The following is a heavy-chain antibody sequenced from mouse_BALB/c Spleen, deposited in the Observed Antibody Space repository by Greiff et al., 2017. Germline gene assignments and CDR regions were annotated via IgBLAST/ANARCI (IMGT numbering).Heavy chain of an antibody. J-gene: IGHJ1*01. V-gene: IGHV1-7*01. CDR2: INPSTGYT. CDR3: TSLLRLRYFDV. D-gene: IGHD1-2*01. Sequence: QVQLKESGAELAKPGASVKMSCKASGYTFTSYWMHWVKQRPGQGLEWIGYINPSTGYTEYNQKFKDKATLTADKSSSTAYMQLSSLTSEDSAVYYCTSLLRLRYFDVWGAGTTVTVSS. CDR1: GYTFTSYW.